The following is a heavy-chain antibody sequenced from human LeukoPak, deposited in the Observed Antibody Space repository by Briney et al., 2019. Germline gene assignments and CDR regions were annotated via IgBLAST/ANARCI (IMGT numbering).Heavy chain of an antibody. CDR1: GGSISSYY. CDR2: IYYRGST. Sequence: SETLSLTCTVSGGSISSYYWGWIRQPPGKGLEWIGYIYYRGSTNYNPSLKSRVPISVDPSENQFSLKLSSLIAADTAVYYFARRFNDYGGALDYFDYWGQGTLVTVAS. J-gene: IGHJ4*02. D-gene: IGHD4-23*01. V-gene: IGHV4-59*08. CDR3: ARRFNDYGGALDYFDY.